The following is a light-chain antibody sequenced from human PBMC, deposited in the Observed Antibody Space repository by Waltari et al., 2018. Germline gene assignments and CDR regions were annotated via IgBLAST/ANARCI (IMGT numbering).Light chain of an antibody. CDR1: NSNIGSNY. V-gene: IGLV1-47*01. CDR2: RDN. CDR3: ASWDDSLSGLWV. J-gene: IGLJ3*02. Sequence: QSVLTQPPSASGTPGQRVTISCSGSNSNIGSNYVYWYQQLPGTAPKLLIYRDNQRPSGVPDRVSGSKSGTSASLAISGLRSEDEADYYCASWDDSLSGLWVFGGGTKLTVL.